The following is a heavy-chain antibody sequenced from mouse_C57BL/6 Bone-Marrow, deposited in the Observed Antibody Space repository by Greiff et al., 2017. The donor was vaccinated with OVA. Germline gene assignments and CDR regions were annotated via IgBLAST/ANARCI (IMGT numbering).Heavy chain of an antibody. CDR1: GYSFTDYN. Sequence: VQLKQSGPELVKPGASVKISCKASGYSFTDYNMNWVKQSNGKSLEWIGVINPNYGTTSYNQKFKGKATLTVDQSSSTAYMQLNSLTSEDSAVYYCARRVYYDYDGDFDYWGQGTTLTVSS. CDR3: ARRVYYDYDGDFDY. CDR2: INPNYGTT. D-gene: IGHD2-4*01. J-gene: IGHJ2*01. V-gene: IGHV1-39*01.